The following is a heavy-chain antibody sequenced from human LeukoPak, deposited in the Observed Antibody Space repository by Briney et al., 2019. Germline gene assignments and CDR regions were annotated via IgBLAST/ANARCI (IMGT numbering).Heavy chain of an antibody. CDR2: IYTSGST. CDR1: GGSISSGSYY. J-gene: IGHJ5*02. Sequence: PSETLSLTCTVSGGSISSGSYYWSWIRQPAGKGLEWIGRIYTSGSTNYNPSLKSRVTISVDTFKNQFSLKLSSLTAADTAVYYCARSVGYSSSWYDFAYGGWFDPWGQGTLVTVSS. D-gene: IGHD6-13*01. CDR3: ARSVGYSSSWYDFAYGGWFDP. V-gene: IGHV4-61*02.